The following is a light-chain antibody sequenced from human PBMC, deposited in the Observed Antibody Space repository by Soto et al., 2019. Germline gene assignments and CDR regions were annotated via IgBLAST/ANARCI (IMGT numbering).Light chain of an antibody. CDR1: QSVSSY. Sequence: EIVLTQSPGTLSLSPGEIATLSCRASQSVSSYLAWYQQKPGQAPRLLMYEASTRATGIPARFSGGGSGTDFSLAISRLEPDDFAVYYCQHYGRSPTWTVGQGTQVEIK. V-gene: IGKV3-20*01. CDR3: QHYGRSPTWT. CDR2: EAS. J-gene: IGKJ1*01.